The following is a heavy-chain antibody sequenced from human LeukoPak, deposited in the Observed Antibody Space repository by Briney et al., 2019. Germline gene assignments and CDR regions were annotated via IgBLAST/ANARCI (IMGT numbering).Heavy chain of an antibody. CDR3: ATDGYDFDH. V-gene: IGHV3-30*03. J-gene: IGHJ4*02. D-gene: IGHD5-24*01. CDR1: GFSFDNYA. Sequence: GRSLRLSCAGSGFSFDNYAIHWVRQAPGKGLDWVAGVTYDGSREFYADSVKGRFTISRDNSRNTLYLQMNSLTDEDTALYYCATDGYDFDHWGQGTLVIVSS. CDR2: VTYDGSRE.